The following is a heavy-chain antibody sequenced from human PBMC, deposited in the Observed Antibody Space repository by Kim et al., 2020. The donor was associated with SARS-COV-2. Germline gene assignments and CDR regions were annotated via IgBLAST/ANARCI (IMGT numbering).Heavy chain of an antibody. CDR1: GFIFSNYW. D-gene: IGHD1-1*01. V-gene: IGHV3-74*03. Sequence: GGSLRLSCAASGFIFSNYWMHWVRQAPGKGLVWVSRITSDGSSTTYADSVKGRFTVSRDNAKNTLFLQMNTLSAEDTALYYCARGAGGFDVWGQGTVVT. CDR3: ARGAGGFDV. CDR2: ITSDGSST. J-gene: IGHJ4*02.